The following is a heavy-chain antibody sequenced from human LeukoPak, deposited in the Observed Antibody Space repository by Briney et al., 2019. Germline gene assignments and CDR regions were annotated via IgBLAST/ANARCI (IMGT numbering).Heavy chain of an antibody. D-gene: IGHD1-26*01. Sequence: GGSLRLSCAASGFTVNNKYMSWVRQAPGKGLDWVSVIYGGGSTHYADSVKGRFTIPRDNSKNTVYLQMNSLRAEDTAIYYCKWEPKYWGQGTLVTVSS. J-gene: IGHJ4*02. V-gene: IGHV3-66*01. CDR2: IYGGGST. CDR1: GFTVNNKY. CDR3: KWEPKY.